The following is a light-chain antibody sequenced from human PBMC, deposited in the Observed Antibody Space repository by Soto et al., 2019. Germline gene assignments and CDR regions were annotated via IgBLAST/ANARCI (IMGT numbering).Light chain of an antibody. CDR2: GAS. CDR3: QQYNNWPPKK. V-gene: IGKV3-15*01. J-gene: IGKJ1*01. Sequence: EIVMTQSPATLSVSPVERATLSCRASQSVSSNLAWYQQKPGQAPRLLIYGASTRATGIPARFSGSGSGTEFTLTISSLQSEDFAVYYCQQYNNWPPKKFGQGTKVDI. CDR1: QSVSSN.